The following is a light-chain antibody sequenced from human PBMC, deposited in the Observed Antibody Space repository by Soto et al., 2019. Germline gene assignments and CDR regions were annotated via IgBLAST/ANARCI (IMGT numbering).Light chain of an antibody. Sequence: DVVMTQSPLSLPVTLGQPASISCRSSQSLAYSDGNTYLNWFQQRPGQSPRRLIYKVSNRDSGVPDKFSGSGSGTDFTLKISRVEAEDVGTYYCQQYNTFPYTFGQGTKVDIK. J-gene: IGKJ2*01. CDR2: KVS. CDR3: QQYNTFPYT. CDR1: QSLAYSDGNTY. V-gene: IGKV2-30*01.